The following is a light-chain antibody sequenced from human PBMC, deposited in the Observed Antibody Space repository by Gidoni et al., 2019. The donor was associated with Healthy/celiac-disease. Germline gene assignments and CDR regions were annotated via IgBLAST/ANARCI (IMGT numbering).Light chain of an antibody. J-gene: IGKJ3*01. CDR1: QSVSSY. CDR3: QQRSNWPG. CDR2: DAS. V-gene: IGKV3-11*01. Sequence: EIVLTQSPATLSLPPGERATLSCMASQSVSSYLAWYQQKPGQAPRLLIYDASNRATGIPARFSGSGSGTDFTLTISSLEPEDFAVYYCQQRSNWPGFGPGTKVDIK.